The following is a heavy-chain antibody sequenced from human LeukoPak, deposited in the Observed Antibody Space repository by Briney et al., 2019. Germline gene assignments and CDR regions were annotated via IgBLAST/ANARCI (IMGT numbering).Heavy chain of an antibody. D-gene: IGHD2/OR15-2a*01. Sequence: GGSLRLSCAASGNYWMHWVRHAPGKGLVWVSHINSDGSWTSYADSVKGRFTISKDNAKNTVYLQMNSLGAEDTAVYYCVSFYETYWGRGTLVTVSS. V-gene: IGHV3-74*01. CDR2: INSDGSWT. CDR3: VSFYETY. CDR1: GNYW. J-gene: IGHJ4*02.